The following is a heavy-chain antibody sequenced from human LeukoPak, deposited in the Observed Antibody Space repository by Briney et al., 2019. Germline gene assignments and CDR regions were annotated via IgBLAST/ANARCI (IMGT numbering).Heavy chain of an antibody. CDR1: GGSTSSSSYY. Sequence: PSETLSLTCTVSGGSTSSSSYYWGWIRQPPGKGLEWIGSIYYSGSTYYNPSLKSRVTISVDTSKNQFSLKLSSVTAADTAVYYCARQVDDVDFWSGSNAFDIWGQGTMVTVSS. V-gene: IGHV4-39*01. CDR2: IYYSGST. D-gene: IGHD3-3*01. CDR3: ARQVDDVDFWSGSNAFDI. J-gene: IGHJ3*02.